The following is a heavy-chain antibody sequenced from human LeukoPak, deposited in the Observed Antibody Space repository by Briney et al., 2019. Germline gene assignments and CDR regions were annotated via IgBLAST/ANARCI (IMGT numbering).Heavy chain of an antibody. J-gene: IGHJ4*02. CDR2: ISSSSSII. CDR1: GFIFSSYS. CDR3: ANWIGSSSRDY. V-gene: IGHV3-48*01. D-gene: IGHD6-6*01. Sequence: GGSLRLSCAASGFIFSSYSMNWVRQAPGKGLEWVSYISSSSSIIYYADSVRGRFTISRDNSNNALYLQMDSLRAEDTAVYYCANWIGSSSRDYWGQGTLVTVSS.